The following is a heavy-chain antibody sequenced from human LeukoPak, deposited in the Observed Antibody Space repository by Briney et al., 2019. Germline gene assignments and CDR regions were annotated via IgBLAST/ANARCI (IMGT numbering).Heavy chain of an antibody. D-gene: IGHD2-2*01. CDR2: IWYDGSNK. J-gene: IGHJ4*02. V-gene: IGHV3-33*01. Sequence: GGSLRLSCAASGFTFSSYGMPWVRQAPGKGLEWVAVIWYDGSNKYYADSVKGRFTISRDNSKNTLYLQMNSLRAEDTAVYYCARDDYCSSTSCYAKAIFDYWGQGTLVTVSS. CDR1: GFTFSSYG. CDR3: ARDDYCSSTSCYAKAIFDY.